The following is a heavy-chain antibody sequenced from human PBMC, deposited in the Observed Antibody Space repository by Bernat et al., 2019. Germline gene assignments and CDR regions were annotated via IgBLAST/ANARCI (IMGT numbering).Heavy chain of an antibody. Sequence: EVQLVESGGGLVQPGGSLRLSCAASGFTFSSYAMSWVRQAPGKGLEWVSAISGSGGSTYYADSVKGRFTISRDNSKNTLYLQRNSLRAEDTAVYYCAKDLAGTTAYYYYYMDVWGKGTTVTVSS. CDR1: GFTFSSYA. D-gene: IGHD1-7*01. J-gene: IGHJ6*03. CDR2: ISGSGGST. V-gene: IGHV3-23*04. CDR3: AKDLAGTTAYYYYYMDV.